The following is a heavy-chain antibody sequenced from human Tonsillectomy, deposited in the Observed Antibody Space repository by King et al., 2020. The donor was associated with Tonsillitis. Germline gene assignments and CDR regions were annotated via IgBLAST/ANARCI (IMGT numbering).Heavy chain of an antibody. D-gene: IGHD2-15*01. CDR3: AKDKAYDGSC. Sequence: VQLVESGGGVIQPGRSLRLSCAASGFTFRSYGMHWVRQAPGKGLEWVAVISYDGNIEFYADSVKGRFTIFRDNSKNTLYLQMNSLRAEDTAVYYCAKDKAYDGSCWGQGTLVTVSS. CDR2: ISYDGNIE. J-gene: IGHJ4*02. V-gene: IGHV3-33*05. CDR1: GFTFRSYG.